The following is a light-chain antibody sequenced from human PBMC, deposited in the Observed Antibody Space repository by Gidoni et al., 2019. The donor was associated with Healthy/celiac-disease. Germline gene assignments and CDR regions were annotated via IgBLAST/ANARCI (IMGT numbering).Light chain of an antibody. V-gene: IGKV1-9*01. CDR3: QQFGT. J-gene: IGKJ2*02. CDR2: AAS. CDR1: QGISSY. Sequence: DIQLTQSPSSLSASVGDRVTITCRASQGISSYLAWYQQKPGKAPKLLIYAASTLQSGVPSRFSGSGSGTEFTLTISSLQPEDFATYYCQQFGTFGQGTKLEIK.